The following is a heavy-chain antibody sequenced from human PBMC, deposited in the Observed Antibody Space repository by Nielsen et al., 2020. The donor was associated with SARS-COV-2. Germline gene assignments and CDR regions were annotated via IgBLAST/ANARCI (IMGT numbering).Heavy chain of an antibody. Sequence: SETLSLTCTVSGGSISSGGYYWSWIRQPPGKGLEWIGYIYYSGSTNYNPSLKSRVTISVDTSKNQFSLKLSSVTAADTAVYYCARGTMIVVVIGAFDIWGQGTMVTVSS. D-gene: IGHD3-22*01. J-gene: IGHJ3*02. CDR2: IYYSGST. CDR3: ARGTMIVVVIGAFDI. CDR1: GGSISSGGYY. V-gene: IGHV4-61*08.